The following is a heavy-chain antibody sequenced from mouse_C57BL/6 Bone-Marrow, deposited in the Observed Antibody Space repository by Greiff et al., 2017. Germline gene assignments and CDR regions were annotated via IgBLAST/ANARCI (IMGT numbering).Heavy chain of an antibody. D-gene: IGHD3-2*02. J-gene: IGHJ4*01. CDR1: GYTFTDYY. V-gene: IGHV1-26*01. Sequence: VQLQQSGPELVKPGASVKISCKASGYTFTDYYMNWVKQSHGKSLEWIGDINPNNGGTSYNQKFKGKATLTVDKSSSTAYMELRSLTSEDSAVYYCARRAQPMDYWGQGTSVTVSS. CDR3: ARRAQPMDY. CDR2: INPNNGGT.